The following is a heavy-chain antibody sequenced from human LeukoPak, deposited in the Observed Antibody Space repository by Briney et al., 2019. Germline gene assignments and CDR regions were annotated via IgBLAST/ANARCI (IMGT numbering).Heavy chain of an antibody. J-gene: IGHJ4*02. CDR2: IVVGSGTT. CDR3: AAVALTPRIAVAGGY. Sequence: SVKLSCKASGFTLTSSAMQWVRQARGQRLEWIGWIVVGSGTTNYAQKFEERVTITRDMSTSTAYMELSSLRSEDTAVYYCAAVALTPRIAVAGGYWGQGTLVTVSS. V-gene: IGHV1-58*02. D-gene: IGHD6-19*01. CDR1: GFTLTSSA.